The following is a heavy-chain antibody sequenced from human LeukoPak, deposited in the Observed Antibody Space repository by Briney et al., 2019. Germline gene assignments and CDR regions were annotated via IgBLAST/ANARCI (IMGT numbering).Heavy chain of an antibody. CDR2: ISGSGGST. V-gene: IGHV3-23*01. CDR3: AKAYYYDSSGYYTRVSFDI. CDR1: GFTFSSYA. J-gene: IGHJ3*02. D-gene: IGHD3-22*01. Sequence: PGGSLRLSCAASGFTFSSYAMSWVRQAPGKGLEWVSAISGSGGSTYYADSVKGRFTISRDNSKNTLYLQMNSLRAEDTAVYYCAKAYYYDSSGYYTRVSFDIWGQGTMVTVSS.